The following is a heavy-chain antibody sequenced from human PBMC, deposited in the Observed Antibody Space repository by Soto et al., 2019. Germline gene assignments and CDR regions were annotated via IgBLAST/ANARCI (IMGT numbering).Heavy chain of an antibody. J-gene: IGHJ5*02. Sequence: GGSLRLSCAASGFSFSNFAMSWVRQAPGTGLEWVSSISGSGEKTYYLDSVTGRFTISRDKSKLTLYLHLTSLGAQDTAVYFCAKDYASTWYWYFDPWREGTLVTVSS. CDR3: AKDYASTWYWYFDP. D-gene: IGHD6-13*01. V-gene: IGHV3-23*01. CDR1: GFSFSNFA. CDR2: ISGSGEKT.